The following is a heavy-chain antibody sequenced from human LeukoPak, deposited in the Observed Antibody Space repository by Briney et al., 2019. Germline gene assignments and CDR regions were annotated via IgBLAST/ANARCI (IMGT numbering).Heavy chain of an antibody. Sequence: GGSLRLSCAASGFTFSSYGMHWVRQAPGKGLEWVAVIWYDGSDKYYADSVKGRVTISRDNSKNTLYLQMKSLRAEDTAVYYCAKGSSGSGSYLDYWGQGTLVTVSS. D-gene: IGHD3-10*01. CDR2: IWYDGSDK. CDR1: GFTFSSYG. CDR3: AKGSSGSGSYLDY. J-gene: IGHJ4*02. V-gene: IGHV3-33*06.